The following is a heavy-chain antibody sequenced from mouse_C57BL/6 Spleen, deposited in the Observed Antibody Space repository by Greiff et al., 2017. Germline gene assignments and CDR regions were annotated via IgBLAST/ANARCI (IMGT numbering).Heavy chain of an antibody. J-gene: IGHJ2*01. CDR1: GYTFTSYW. V-gene: IGHV1-64*01. CDR3: ARESLSYYAAGY. CDR2: IHPNSGST. Sequence: QVQLQQPGAELVKPGASVKLSCKASGYTFTSYWMHWVKQRPGQGLEWIGMIHPNSGSTNYNEKFKSKATLTVDKSSSTAYMQLSSLTSEDSAVYYCARESLSYYAAGYWGQGTTLTVSS. D-gene: IGHD1-1*01.